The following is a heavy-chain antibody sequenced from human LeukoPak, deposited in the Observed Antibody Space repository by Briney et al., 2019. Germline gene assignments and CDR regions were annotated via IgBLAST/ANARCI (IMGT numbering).Heavy chain of an antibody. V-gene: IGHV3-11*06. Sequence: LSLTCTVSGGSIRSYYMSWIRQAPGKGLEWISYISASGRDTYYADSVKGRFTTSRDNAKNSLYLQMNSLRAEDTAVYYRARVGLIAAAGTPDYWGQGTLVTVSS. CDR1: GGSIRSYY. D-gene: IGHD6-13*01. CDR2: ISASGRDT. CDR3: ARVGLIAAAGTPDY. J-gene: IGHJ4*02.